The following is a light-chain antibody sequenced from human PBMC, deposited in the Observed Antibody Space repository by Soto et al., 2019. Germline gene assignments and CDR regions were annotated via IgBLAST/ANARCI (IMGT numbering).Light chain of an antibody. CDR1: SSDVGSYNL. Sequence: QSALTQPASVSGSPGQSVTISCTGTSSDVGSYNLVSWYQQHPGTAPKLMIYESSKRPSGVSNRFSGSKYGNTASLRISGLQAADEADYYCCSSAGSSTSVVFGGGTKVTVL. V-gene: IGLV2-23*01. CDR2: ESS. J-gene: IGLJ2*01. CDR3: CSSAGSSTSVV.